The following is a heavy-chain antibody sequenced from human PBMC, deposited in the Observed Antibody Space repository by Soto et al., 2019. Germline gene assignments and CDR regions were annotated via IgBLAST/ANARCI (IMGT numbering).Heavy chain of an antibody. J-gene: IGHJ6*02. CDR1: GFTFTSSA. Sequence: GASVKVSCKASGFTFTSSAVQWVRQARGQRLEWIGWIVVGSGNTNYAQKFQERVTITRDMSTSTAYMELSSLRSEDTAVYYCAADLAWGGNGVWSHKPYYYYGMDVWGQGTTVTVAS. V-gene: IGHV1-58*01. D-gene: IGHD2-8*01. CDR2: IVVGSGNT. CDR3: AADLAWGGNGVWSHKPYYYYGMDV.